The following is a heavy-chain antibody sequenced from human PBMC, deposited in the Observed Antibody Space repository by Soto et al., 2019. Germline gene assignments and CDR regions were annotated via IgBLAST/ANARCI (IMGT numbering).Heavy chain of an antibody. CDR2: MNPNSGNT. V-gene: IGHV1-8*01. CDR1: GYTFTSYD. Sequence: QVQLVQSGAEVKKPGASVKVSCKASGYTFTSYDINWVRQATGQGLEWMGWMNPNSGNTGYAQKFQGRVTMTRNTSISTAYRELSSLRSEDAAVYYCARQAPPIAARRRGFDPWGQGTLVTVSS. CDR3: ARQAPPIAARRRGFDP. J-gene: IGHJ5*02. D-gene: IGHD6-6*01.